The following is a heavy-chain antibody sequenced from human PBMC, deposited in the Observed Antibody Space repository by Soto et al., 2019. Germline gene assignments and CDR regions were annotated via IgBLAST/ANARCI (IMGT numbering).Heavy chain of an antibody. CDR3: AIEVRLSHAFDL. J-gene: IGHJ3*01. CDR1: GYTFTSYY. Sequence: GASVKVSCKASGYTFTSYYMPWVRQAPGQGLEWMGIINPSGGSTSYAQKFQGRVTMTRDTSTSTVYMELSSLRSEDTAVYYCAIEVRLSHAFDLWGQGTMVTVSS. D-gene: IGHD3-16*02. CDR2: INPSGGST. V-gene: IGHV1-46*01.